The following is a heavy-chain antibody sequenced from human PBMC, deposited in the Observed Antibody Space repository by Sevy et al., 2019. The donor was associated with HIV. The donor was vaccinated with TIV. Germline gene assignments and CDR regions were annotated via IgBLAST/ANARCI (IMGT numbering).Heavy chain of an antibody. Sequence: ASVKVSCKASGYTFTSYYMHWVRQAPGRGLEWMGIINPSGGSTSYAQKFQGRVTMTRDTSTSTVYMELSSLRSEDTAVYYCARGIGYCSGGSCYDRSYDAFDIWGQGTMVTVSS. V-gene: IGHV1-46*01. CDR2: INPSGGST. CDR1: GYTFTSYY. CDR3: ARGIGYCSGGSCYDRSYDAFDI. J-gene: IGHJ3*02. D-gene: IGHD2-15*01.